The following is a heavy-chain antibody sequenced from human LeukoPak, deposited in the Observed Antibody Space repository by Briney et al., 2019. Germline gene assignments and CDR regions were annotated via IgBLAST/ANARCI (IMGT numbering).Heavy chain of an antibody. Sequence: ASVKVSCKVSGYTPTELSMHWVRQAPGKGLEWMGGFDPEDGETIYAQKFQGRVTMTEDTSTDTAYMELSSLRSEDTAVYYCATSERITMVRPLPFDPWGQGTLVTVSS. CDR3: ATSERITMVRPLPFDP. V-gene: IGHV1-24*01. J-gene: IGHJ5*02. CDR1: GYTPTELS. D-gene: IGHD3-10*01. CDR2: FDPEDGET.